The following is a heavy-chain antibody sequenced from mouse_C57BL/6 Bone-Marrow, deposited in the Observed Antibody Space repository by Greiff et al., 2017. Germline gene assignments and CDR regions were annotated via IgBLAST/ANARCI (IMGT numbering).Heavy chain of an antibody. CDR2: ISYDGSN. Sequence: VQLKESGPGLVKPSQSLSLTCSVTGYSITSGYYWNWIRQFPGNKLEWMGYISYDGSNNYNPSLKNRISITRDTSKNQFFLKLNSVTTEDTATYYCARGGSNYSWYFDVWGTGTTVTVSS. CDR3: ARGGSNYSWYFDV. J-gene: IGHJ1*03. CDR1: GYSITSGYY. D-gene: IGHD2-5*01. V-gene: IGHV3-6*01.